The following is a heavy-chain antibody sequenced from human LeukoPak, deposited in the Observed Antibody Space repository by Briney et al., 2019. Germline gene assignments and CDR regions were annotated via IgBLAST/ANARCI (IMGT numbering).Heavy chain of an antibody. V-gene: IGHV3-33*01. CDR3: ARDRISFIVIPRSFDY. Sequence: GRSLRLSCAASGFTFSSYGMHWVRQAPGKGLEWVAVIWYDGSNKYYADSVKGRFTISRDNSKNTLYLQMNSLRAEDTAVYYCARDRISFIVIPRSFDYWGQGTLVTVSS. J-gene: IGHJ4*02. CDR2: IWYDGSNK. CDR1: GFTFSSYG. D-gene: IGHD3-16*02.